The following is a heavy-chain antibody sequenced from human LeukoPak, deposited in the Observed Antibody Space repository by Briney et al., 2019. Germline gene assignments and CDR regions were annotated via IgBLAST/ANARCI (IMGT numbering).Heavy chain of an antibody. D-gene: IGHD3-16*01. J-gene: IGHJ3*02. CDR2: ISWNSGSI. CDR3: AKDCSDLRLGEFGSAFDI. Sequence: PGGSLRLSCAASGFTFDDYAMHWVRQAPGKGLEWVSGISWNSGSIGYADSVKGRFTISRDNAKNSLYLQMNSLRAEDTALYYCAKDCSDLRLGEFGSAFDIWGQGTMVTVSS. CDR1: GFTFDDYA. V-gene: IGHV3-9*01.